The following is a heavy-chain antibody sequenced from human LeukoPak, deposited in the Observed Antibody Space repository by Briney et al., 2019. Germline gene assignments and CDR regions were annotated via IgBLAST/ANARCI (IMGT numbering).Heavy chain of an antibody. J-gene: IGHJ4*02. CDR2: ISYDGSNK. V-gene: IGHV3-30*19. CDR1: GFTFSSYG. D-gene: IGHD1-26*01. CDR3: ARGAWWELLYTHFDY. Sequence: GGSLRLSCAASGFTFSSYGMHWVRQAPGKGLEWVAVISYDGSNKYYADSVKGRFTISRDNSKNTLYLQMNSLRAEDTAVYYCARGAWWELLYTHFDYWGQGTLVTVSS.